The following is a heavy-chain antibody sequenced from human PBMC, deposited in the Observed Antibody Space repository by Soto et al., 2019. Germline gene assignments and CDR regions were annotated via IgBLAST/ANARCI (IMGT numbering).Heavy chain of an antibody. V-gene: IGHV3-33*01. J-gene: IGHJ3*02. CDR1: GFTFSSYG. CDR2: IWYDGSNK. CDR3: ARDAKILYWSGGSCYGGAFDI. D-gene: IGHD2-15*01. Sequence: QVQLVESGGGVVQPGRSLRLSCAASGFTFSSYGMHWVRQAPGKGLEWVAVIWYDGSNKYYADSVKGRFTISRDNSKNTLYLQMNSLRAEDTAVYYCARDAKILYWSGGSCYGGAFDIWGQGTMGHVSS.